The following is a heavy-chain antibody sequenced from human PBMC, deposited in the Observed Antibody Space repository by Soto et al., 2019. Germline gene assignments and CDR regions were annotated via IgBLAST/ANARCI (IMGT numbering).Heavy chain of an antibody. V-gene: IGHV4-39*01. CDR1: GGSISSSSYY. CDR3: ARGIESYSYPEVSWFDP. Sequence: KTSETLSLTCTVSGGSISSSSYYWGWIRQPPGRGLEWIGSIYYSGSTYYNPSLKSRVTISVDTSKNQFSLKLSSVTAADTAVYYCARGIESYSYPEVSWFDPWGQGTLVTVSS. J-gene: IGHJ5*02. D-gene: IGHD5-18*01. CDR2: IYYSGST.